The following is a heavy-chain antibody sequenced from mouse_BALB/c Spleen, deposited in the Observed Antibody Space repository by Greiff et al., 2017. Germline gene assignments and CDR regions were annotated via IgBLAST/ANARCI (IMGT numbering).Heavy chain of an antibody. D-gene: IGHD2-4*01. CDR1: GFTFSSYG. V-gene: IGHV5-6-3*01. J-gene: IGHJ3*01. CDR2: INSNGGST. CDR3: ARDTMIN. Sequence: EVQGVESGGGLVQPGGSLKLSCAASGFTFSSYGMSWVRQTPDKRLELVATINSNGGSTYYPDSVKGRFTISRDNAKNTLYLQMSSLKSEDTAMYYCARDTMINWGQGTLVTVSA.